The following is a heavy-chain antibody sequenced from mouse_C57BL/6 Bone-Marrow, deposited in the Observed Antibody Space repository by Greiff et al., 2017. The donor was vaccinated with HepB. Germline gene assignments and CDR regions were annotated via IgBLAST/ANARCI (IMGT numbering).Heavy chain of an antibody. CDR3: AREGEKLFAY. CDR2: INPYNGGT. Sequence: DVQLQESGPVLVKPGASVKMSCKASGYTFTDYYMNWVKQSHGKSLEWIGVINPYNGGTSYNQKFKGKATLTVDKSSSTAYMELNSLTSEDSAVYYCAREGEKLFAYWGQGTLVTVSA. CDR1: GYTFTDYY. J-gene: IGHJ3*01. V-gene: IGHV1-19*01.